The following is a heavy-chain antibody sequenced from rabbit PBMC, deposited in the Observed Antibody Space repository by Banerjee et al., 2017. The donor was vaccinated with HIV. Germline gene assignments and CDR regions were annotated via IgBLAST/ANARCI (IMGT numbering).Heavy chain of an antibody. J-gene: IGHJ6*01. CDR3: ARDPAYTNIRGSYYGMDL. Sequence: EESGGGLVQPEGSLTLTCTASGFSFSSGYWICWVRQAPGKGLEWIGCIVTGSGNTYYASWAKGRFTISKTSSTTVTLQMTSLTAADTATYFCARDPAYTNIRGSYYGMDLWGQGTLVTVS. V-gene: IGHV1S45*01. CDR2: IVTGSGNT. D-gene: IGHD1-1*01. CDR1: GFSFSSGYW.